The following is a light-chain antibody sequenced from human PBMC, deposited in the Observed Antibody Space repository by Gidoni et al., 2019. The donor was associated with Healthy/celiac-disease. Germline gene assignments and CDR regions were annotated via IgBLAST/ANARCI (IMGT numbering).Light chain of an antibody. CDR3: QQSYSTPLCT. CDR1: QSISSY. Sequence: DIQMTQSPSSLSASVGDRVTLTCRASQSISSYLNWYQQKPGKAPKLLIYAASSLQSGVPSRVSGSGTGTDSTLTISSLQPEDFATYYCQQSYSTPLCTFGGGTKVEIK. J-gene: IGKJ4*01. CDR2: AAS. V-gene: IGKV1-39*01.